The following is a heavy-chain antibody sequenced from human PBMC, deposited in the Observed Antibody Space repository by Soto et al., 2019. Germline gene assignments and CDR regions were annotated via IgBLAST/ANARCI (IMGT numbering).Heavy chain of an antibody. CDR1: GYTFTSYG. V-gene: IGHV1-18*01. CDR3: ARFSPRLGSSLPDDY. J-gene: IGHJ4*02. D-gene: IGHD6-13*01. CDR2: ISAYNGNT. Sequence: QVQLVQSGAEVKKPGASVKVSCKASGYTFTSYGISWVRQAPGQGLEWMGWISAYNGNTNYAQKLQGTVTMTTYTSTRTAYMELRSLRSDDTAVYYCARFSPRLGSSLPDDYWGQGPLVTVSS.